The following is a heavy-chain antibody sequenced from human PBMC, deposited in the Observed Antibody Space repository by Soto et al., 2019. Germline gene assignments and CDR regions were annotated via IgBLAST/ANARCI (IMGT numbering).Heavy chain of an antibody. V-gene: IGHV4-59*08. CDR1: GGSISSYY. CDR2: IYYSGST. CDR3: ARWGRYCSGGSCTSNWFDP. D-gene: IGHD2-15*01. J-gene: IGHJ5*02. Sequence: SETLSLTCTVSGGSISSYYWSWIRQPPGKGLEWIGYIYYSGSTNYNPSLKSRVTISVDTSKNQFSLKLSSVTAADTAVYYCARWGRYCSGGSCTSNWFDPWGQGTLVTVSS.